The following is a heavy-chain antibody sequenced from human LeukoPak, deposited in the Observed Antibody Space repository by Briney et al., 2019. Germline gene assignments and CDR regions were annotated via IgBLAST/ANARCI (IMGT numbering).Heavy chain of an antibody. J-gene: IGHJ3*02. D-gene: IGHD3-22*01. CDR1: GDYIGSHY. CDR2: IFYVGST. V-gene: IGHV4-59*11. CDR3: ARDYYDSRGEAFDI. Sequence: SETLSLTCTVSGDYIGSHYWSWIRQPPGKGLEGIGYIFYVGSTNYNPSLKSRVTISVDTSKNQFSLKLNSVTAADTAVYYCARDYYDSRGEAFDIWGQGTMVTVSS.